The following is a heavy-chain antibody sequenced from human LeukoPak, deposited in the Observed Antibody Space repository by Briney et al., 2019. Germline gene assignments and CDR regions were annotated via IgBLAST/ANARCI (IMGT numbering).Heavy chain of an antibody. J-gene: IGHJ4*02. V-gene: IGHV3-23*01. Sequence: AGGSLRLSCAASGFTFSSYAMSWVRQAPGKGLEWVSAISGCGGSTYYADSVKGRFTISRDNSKNTLDLQMNSLRAEDTAVYYCAKYYYGSGSSDFDYWGQGTLVTVSS. CDR1: GFTFSSYA. D-gene: IGHD3-10*01. CDR2: ISGCGGST. CDR3: AKYYYGSGSSDFDY.